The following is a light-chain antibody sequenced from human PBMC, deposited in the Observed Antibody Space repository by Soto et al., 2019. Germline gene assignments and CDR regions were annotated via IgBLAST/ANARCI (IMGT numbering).Light chain of an antibody. CDR3: QQYSSSPST. CDR2: GAS. V-gene: IGKV3-20*01. CDR1: QSVSSSY. Sequence: EIVLTQSPGTLSLSPGERATLSCRASQSVSSSYLAWYQQKPGQAPRLLIYGASSRATGIPDRFSGSGSGTDFTLTISRLEPEDFAVYYCQQYSSSPSTFGPGTKVHIK. J-gene: IGKJ3*01.